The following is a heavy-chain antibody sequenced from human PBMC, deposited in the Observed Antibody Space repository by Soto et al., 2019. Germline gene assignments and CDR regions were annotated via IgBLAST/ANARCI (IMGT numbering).Heavy chain of an antibody. D-gene: IGHD2-2*02. J-gene: IGHJ2*01. V-gene: IGHV4-4*07. Sequence: SETLSLTCTVSGGSISSYYWSWIRQPAGKGLEWIGRIYTSGSTNYNPSLKSRVTMSVDTSKNQFSLELSSVTAADTAVYYCAREGYCSGTSCYTGYFDLWGRGTLVTVSS. CDR1: GGSISSYY. CDR2: IYTSGST. CDR3: AREGYCSGTSCYTGYFDL.